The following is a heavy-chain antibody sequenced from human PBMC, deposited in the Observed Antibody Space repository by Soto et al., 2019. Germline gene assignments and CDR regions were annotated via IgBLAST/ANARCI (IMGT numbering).Heavy chain of an antibody. CDR2: IKSKTDGGTT. D-gene: IGHD2-21*02. CDR1: GFTFSNAW. J-gene: IGHJ5*02. Sequence: PGGSLRLSCAASGFTFSNAWMSWVRQAPGKGLEWVGRIKSKTDGGTTDYAAPVKGRFTISRDDSKNTLYLQMNSLKTEDTAVYYCTTEIVVVTFSGWFDPWGQGTLVTVSS. V-gene: IGHV3-15*01. CDR3: TTEIVVVTFSGWFDP.